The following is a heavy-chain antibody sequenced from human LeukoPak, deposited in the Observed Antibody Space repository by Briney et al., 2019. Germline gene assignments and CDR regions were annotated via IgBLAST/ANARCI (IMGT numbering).Heavy chain of an antibody. CDR3: ASSSGWYRGLMDV. CDR2: IYYSGST. D-gene: IGHD6-19*01. V-gene: IGHV4-59*01. CDR1: GGSISSYY. J-gene: IGHJ6*04. Sequence: SETLSLTCTVSGGSISSYYWSWIRQPPGKGLEWIGYIYYSGSTNYNLSLKSRVTISVDTSKNQFSLKLSSVTAADTAVYYCASSSGWYRGLMDVWGKGTTVTVSS.